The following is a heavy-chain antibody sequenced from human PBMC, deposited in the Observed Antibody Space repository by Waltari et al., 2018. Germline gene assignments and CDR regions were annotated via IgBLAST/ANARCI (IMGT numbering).Heavy chain of an antibody. Sequence: EVQLVESGGGLVQPGGSLRLSCAASGFTFSSYEMNWVRQAPGKGLEWVSYISSSGSTIYYADSVKGRFTISRDNAKNSLYLQTNSLRAEDTAVYYCARIYDSSGYYFDYWGQGTLVTVSS. J-gene: IGHJ4*02. CDR2: ISSSGSTI. V-gene: IGHV3-48*03. CDR3: ARIYDSSGYYFDY. D-gene: IGHD3-22*01. CDR1: GFTFSSYE.